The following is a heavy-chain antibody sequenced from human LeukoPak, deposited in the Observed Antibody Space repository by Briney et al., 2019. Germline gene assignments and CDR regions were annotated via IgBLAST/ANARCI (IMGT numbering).Heavy chain of an antibody. CDR2: INPNSGGT. CDR1: GYTFTGYY. J-gene: IGHJ5*02. V-gene: IGHV1-2*02. CDR3: ARAGYSGYDFHNWFDP. Sequence: GASVKVSCKASGYTFTGYYMHWVRQAPGQGLEWMGWINPNSGGTNYAQKFQGRVTMTRDTSISTAYMELSRLRSDDTAVYYCARAGYSGYDFHNWFDPWGQGTLVTVSS. D-gene: IGHD5-12*01.